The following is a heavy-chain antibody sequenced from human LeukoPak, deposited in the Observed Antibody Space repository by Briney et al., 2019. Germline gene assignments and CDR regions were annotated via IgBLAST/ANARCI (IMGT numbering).Heavy chain of an antibody. J-gene: IGHJ4*02. CDR2: ISSSSSYI. CDR3: ARGGYSYGGTFY. Sequence: GGSLRLSCAASGFTFSSYSMNWVRQAPGKGLEWVSSISSSSSYIYYADSVKGRFTISRDNAMNSLYLQMNSLRAEDTAVYYCARGGYSYGGTFYWGQGTLVTVSS. V-gene: IGHV3-21*01. D-gene: IGHD5-18*01. CDR1: GFTFSSYS.